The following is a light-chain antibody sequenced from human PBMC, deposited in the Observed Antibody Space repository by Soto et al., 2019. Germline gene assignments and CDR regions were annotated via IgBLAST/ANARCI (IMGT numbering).Light chain of an antibody. J-gene: IGKJ1*01. CDR3: QQSYSTPQT. CDR2: AAS. Sequence: DIRMTQSPSSLSASTGDRVAITCRASQTISTSLNWYRQRPGQAPNLLIYAASNLQSGVPSRFSGSGSGTDFTLTISSLQPEDFATYYCQQSYSTPQTFGQGTKVDI. V-gene: IGKV1-39*01. CDR1: QTISTS.